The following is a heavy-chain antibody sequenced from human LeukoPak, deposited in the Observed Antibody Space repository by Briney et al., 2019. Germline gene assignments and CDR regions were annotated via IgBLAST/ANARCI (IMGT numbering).Heavy chain of an antibody. V-gene: IGHV4-34*01. J-gene: IGHJ6*03. CDR1: GLSRRGYY. CDR3: ARGSNYVSDYYFHV. Sequence: SETLSLTCAVYGLSRRGYYWSWIRQSPEKGLEWMGEVYHEGDSIYSPSLKSRLTLSVDMSKNQFSLNLRSVTAAYTAVYFCARGSNYVSDYYFHVWGKGTTVIVSS. CDR2: VYHEGDS. D-gene: IGHD4-11*01.